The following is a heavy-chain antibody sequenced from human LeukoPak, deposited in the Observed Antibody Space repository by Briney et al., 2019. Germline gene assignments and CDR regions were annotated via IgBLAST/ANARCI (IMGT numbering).Heavy chain of an antibody. V-gene: IGHV1-69*13. J-gene: IGHJ6*03. CDR1: GGTFSSYA. Sequence: SVKVSCKASGGTFSSYAISWVRQAPGQGLEWMGGIIPIFGTANYAQKFQGRVTITADESTSTAYMELSSLRSEDTAVYYCAREVDTAMVIYYMDVWGKGTTVTVSS. CDR3: AREVDTAMVIYYMDV. CDR2: IIPIFGTA. D-gene: IGHD5-18*01.